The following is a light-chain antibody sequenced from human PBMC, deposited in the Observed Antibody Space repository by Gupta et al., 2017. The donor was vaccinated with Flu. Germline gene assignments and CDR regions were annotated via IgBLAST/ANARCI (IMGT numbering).Light chain of an antibody. CDR3: YSYASSQCG. J-gene: IGLJ1*01. V-gene: IGLV2-11*01. CDR1: SSDVGGYNY. CDR2: DVS. Sequence: QSALTQPRPVSGSPAQSVTISCTGTSSDVGGYNYVSWYQQHPGKAPKLMMYDVSKRPSGVPDRFSGSKSGNTATLTISGLQAEDEAEYYCYSYASSQCGFGTGTKLTVL.